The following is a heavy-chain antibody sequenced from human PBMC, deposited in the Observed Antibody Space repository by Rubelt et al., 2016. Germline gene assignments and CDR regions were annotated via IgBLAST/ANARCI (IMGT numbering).Heavy chain of an antibody. D-gene: IGHD3-10*01. J-gene: IGHJ6*02. CDR3: ARGLVRGLIIYYGMDV. Sequence: QVQLQESGPGLVKPSETLSLTCTVSGGSISSYYWSWIRQPPGKGLEWIGYIYYTGSTNYNSSLKSRVTISVDTSKNQFSLKLSSVTAADTAVYYCARGLVRGLIIYYGMDVWGPGTTVTVSS. V-gene: IGHV4-59*01. CDR2: IYYTGST. CDR1: GGSISSYY.